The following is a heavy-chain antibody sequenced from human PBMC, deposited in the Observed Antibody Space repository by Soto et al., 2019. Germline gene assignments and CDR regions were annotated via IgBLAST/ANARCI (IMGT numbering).Heavy chain of an antibody. J-gene: IGHJ4*02. CDR3: AKDYEYSSSWYRGDYFDY. CDR2: ISGSGGST. Sequence: EVQLLESGGGLVQPGGSRRLACAASGFTFSSYAMSWVRQAPGKGLEWVSVISGSGGSTYYADSVKGGFTISRYNSKNTLYLQMNSLRAEDTDVYYCAKDYEYSSSWYRGDYFDYWGQGTLVTVSS. D-gene: IGHD6-13*01. CDR1: GFTFSSYA. V-gene: IGHV3-23*01.